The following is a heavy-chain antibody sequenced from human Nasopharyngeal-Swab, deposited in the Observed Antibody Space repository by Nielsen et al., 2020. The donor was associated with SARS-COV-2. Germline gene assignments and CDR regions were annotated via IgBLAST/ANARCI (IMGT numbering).Heavy chain of an antibody. J-gene: IGHJ6*02. CDR1: GGSFNGFY. D-gene: IGHD5-24*01. V-gene: IGHV4-34*01. CDR3: ARAGRVGDAYTGLDV. Sequence: SETLSLTCSVSGGSFNGFYWNWIRQAPGKGLEWIGEINHNERTNYNPSLKSRITLSVDTSNKQVSLKMSSVTAADTAVYYCARAGRVGDAYTGLDVWGQGTTVTVSS. CDR2: INHNERT.